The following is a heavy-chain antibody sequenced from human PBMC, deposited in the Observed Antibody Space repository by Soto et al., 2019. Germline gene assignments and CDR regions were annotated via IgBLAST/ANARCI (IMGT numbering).Heavy chain of an antibody. J-gene: IGHJ4*02. Sequence: EVQLVESGGGLVQPGGSLRLSCAASGVTVSSNYMSWVRQAPGKGLEWVSVIYSGGSTYYADPVKGRFTISRDNSKKTLYLKMNSLRAEDTAVYYWARHGYNYGGGYFDYWGQGNLVTLSS. D-gene: IGHD5-18*01. CDR3: ARHGYNYGGGYFDY. V-gene: IGHV3-66*04. CDR1: GVTVSSNY. CDR2: IYSGGST.